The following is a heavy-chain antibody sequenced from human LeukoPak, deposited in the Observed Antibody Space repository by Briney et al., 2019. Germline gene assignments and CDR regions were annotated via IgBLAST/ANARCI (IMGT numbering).Heavy chain of an antibody. CDR1: GGSISSYY. J-gene: IGHJ3*02. D-gene: IGHD5-12*01. Sequence: SETLSLTCTVSGGSISSYYWSWIRQPPGKGLEWIGYIYYSVSTNYNPSLKSRVTISVDTSKNQFSLKLSSVTAADTAVYYCATTSDIVATADALDIWGQGTMVTVSS. CDR2: IYYSVST. CDR3: ATTSDIVATADALDI. V-gene: IGHV4-59*08.